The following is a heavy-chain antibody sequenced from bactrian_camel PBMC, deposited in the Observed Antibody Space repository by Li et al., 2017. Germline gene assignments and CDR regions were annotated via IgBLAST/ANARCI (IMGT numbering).Heavy chain of an antibody. CDR2: INSDGRA. J-gene: IGHJ6*01. Sequence: VQLVESGGGLVQPGGSLRLSCAASGFTFSSYVMSWVRQAPGKGLEWVSTINSDGRANSADSVKDRFTVSRDNAKNTVYLQMDGLQFEDTALYYCARGRADFVYGGQGTQVTV. CDR1: GFTFSSYV. V-gene: IGHV3S40*01. CDR3: ARGRADFVY.